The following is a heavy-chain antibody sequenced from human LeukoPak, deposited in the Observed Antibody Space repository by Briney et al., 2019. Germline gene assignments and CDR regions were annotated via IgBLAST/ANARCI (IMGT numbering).Heavy chain of an antibody. D-gene: IGHD2-21*02. J-gene: IGHJ6*02. CDR2: INHSGST. V-gene: IGHV4-34*01. CDR1: GGSISGYY. Sequence: SETLSLTCTVSGGSISGYYWSWIRQPPGKGLEWIGEINHSGSTNYNPSLKSRVTISVDTSKNQFSLKLSSVTAADTAVYYCARNLAHCGGDCYYYYYYGMDVWGQGTTVTVSS. CDR3: ARNLAHCGGDCYYYYYYGMDV.